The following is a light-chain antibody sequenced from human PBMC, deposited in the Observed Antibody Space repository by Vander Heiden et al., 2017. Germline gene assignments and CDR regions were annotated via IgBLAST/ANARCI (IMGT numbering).Light chain of an antibody. CDR1: QSVSSY. J-gene: IGKJ5*01. CDR2: DAS. Sequence: ELAFTQPPATLSLSPGERATLSCRASQSVSSYLAWYQQKPGQAPKLLIYDASNRATGIPARFSGSGSGTDFTLTISSLEPEDFAVYYCQQRSNCPITFGQGTQLEIK. CDR3: QQRSNCPIT. V-gene: IGKV3-11*01.